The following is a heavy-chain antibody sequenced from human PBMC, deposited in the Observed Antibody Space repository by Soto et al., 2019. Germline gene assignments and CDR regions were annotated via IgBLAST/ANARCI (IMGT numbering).Heavy chain of an antibody. V-gene: IGHV1-2*02. CDR1: GYPFTAYY. CDR3: ARDTIDY. Sequence: XSVKVSCTAAGYPFTAYYMHWGRQAPGQGLEWMGWIHPTTGGTHYAQKFQCRFTMTRDRSIRTVYMELSTLTSDDTAVYYCARDTIDYWGQGTLVTVSS. CDR2: IHPTTGGT. J-gene: IGHJ4*02.